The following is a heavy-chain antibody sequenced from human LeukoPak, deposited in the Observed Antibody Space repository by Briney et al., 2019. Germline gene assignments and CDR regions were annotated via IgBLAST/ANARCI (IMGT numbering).Heavy chain of an antibody. CDR1: GYPFTSYG. V-gene: IGHV1-18*01. CDR2: IAPYNSNT. J-gene: IGHJ4*02. CDR3: ARDNIGFDY. D-gene: IGHD5-12*01. Sequence: ASVKVSCKAFGYPFTSYGIVWVRQAPGQGLEWMGWIAPYNSNTNYAQKVQGRVTMTTDTSTSTTYMELRSLRFDDTAVYYCARDNIGFDYWGQGTVVTVSS.